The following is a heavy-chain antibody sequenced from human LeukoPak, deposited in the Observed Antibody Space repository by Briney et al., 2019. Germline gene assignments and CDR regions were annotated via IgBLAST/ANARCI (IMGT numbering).Heavy chain of an antibody. D-gene: IGHD3-10*01. V-gene: IGHV3-48*03. CDR3: ARDFVPAGSGGWYFDL. CDR1: GFTFSSYE. CDR2: MTSGGSTI. Sequence: PGGSLRLSCAASGFTFSSYEMNWVRQAPGKGLEWVAYMTSGGSTIYYADSVRGRFTISRDNSKNTLYLQMNSLRAEDTAVYYCARDFVPAGSGGWYFDLWGRGTLVTASS. J-gene: IGHJ2*01.